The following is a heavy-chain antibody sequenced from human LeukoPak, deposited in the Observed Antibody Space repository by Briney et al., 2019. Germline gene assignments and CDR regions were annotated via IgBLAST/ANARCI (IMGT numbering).Heavy chain of an antibody. V-gene: IGHV4-38-2*02. J-gene: IGHJ4*02. D-gene: IGHD4-11*01. CDR2: FSNGAT. CDR3: ARDSNSRRFGY. Sequence: SETLSLTCAVSGASISSRNYRGCIRQPPGKVLEWIGTFSNGATYYTPSLKSRVTISIDTSRNEFSLKLSSVTAADTAVYYCARDSNSRRFGYWGQGTLVAVSS. CDR1: GASISSRNY.